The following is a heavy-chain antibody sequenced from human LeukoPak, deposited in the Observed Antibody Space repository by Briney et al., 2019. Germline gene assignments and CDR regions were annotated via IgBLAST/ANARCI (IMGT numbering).Heavy chain of an antibody. Sequence: PGGSLRLSCAASGFTFSSYWMHWVRQAPGKGLVWVSRINGAGSSTSYADSVKGRFTVSRDNAKNTLNLQMNSLRAEDTAVYYCARDLFFSDAGYSSGWRAEYFHHWGQGTLVTVSS. J-gene: IGHJ1*01. CDR1: GFTFSSYW. V-gene: IGHV3-74*01. CDR3: ARDLFFSDAGYSSGWRAEYFHH. CDR2: INGAGSST. D-gene: IGHD6-19*01.